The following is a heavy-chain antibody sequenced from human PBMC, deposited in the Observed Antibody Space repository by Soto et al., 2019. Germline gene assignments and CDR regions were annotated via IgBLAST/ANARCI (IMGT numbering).Heavy chain of an antibody. D-gene: IGHD5-18*01. CDR1: GGTFSSYA. J-gene: IGHJ4*02. V-gene: IGHV1-69*13. CDR3: AREPWYSYGSYGSGAHDY. Sequence: SVKVSCKASGGTFSSYAISWVRQAPGQGLEWMGGIIPIFGTANYAQKFQGRVTIPADESTSTAYMELSSLRSEDTAVYYCAREPWYSYGSYGSGAHDYWGQGTLVTVSS. CDR2: IIPIFGTA.